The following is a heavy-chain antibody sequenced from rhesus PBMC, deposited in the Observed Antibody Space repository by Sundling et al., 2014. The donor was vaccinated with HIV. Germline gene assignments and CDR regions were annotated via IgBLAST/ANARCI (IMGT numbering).Heavy chain of an antibody. J-gene: IGHJ6*01. CDR3: ASKGLIWNYGLDS. V-gene: IGHV4-160*01. CDR1: GGSIRTFY. D-gene: IGHD1-1*01. CDR2: IYGSGGST. Sequence: QVQLQESGPGLVKPSETLSLTCAVSGGSIRTFYWNWIRQPPGKGLEWIGRIYGSGGSTDYNPSLKSRVTISIDTSKNQFSLKLSSVTAADTAIYYCASKGLIWNYGLDSWGQGVVVTVSS.